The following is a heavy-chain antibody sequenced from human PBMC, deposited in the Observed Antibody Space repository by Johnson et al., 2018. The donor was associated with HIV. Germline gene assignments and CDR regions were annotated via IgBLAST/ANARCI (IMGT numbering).Heavy chain of an antibody. Sequence: VQVVESGGGVVRPGGSLRLSCAASGFTFDDYGMNWVRQVPGKGLEWVSGISWNSGSIGYADSVKGRFTISRDNAKNSLYLQMNSLRAEDTALYYCARDGGVGYCSSTSCYDAFDIWGQGTMVTVSS. CDR3: ARDGGVGYCSSTSCYDAFDI. CDR2: ISWNSGSI. V-gene: IGHV3-20*04. CDR1: GFTFDDYG. J-gene: IGHJ3*02. D-gene: IGHD2-2*01.